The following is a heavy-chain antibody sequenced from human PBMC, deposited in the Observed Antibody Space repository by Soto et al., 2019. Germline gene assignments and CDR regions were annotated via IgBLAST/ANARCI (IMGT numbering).Heavy chain of an antibody. CDR3: ARHFTPPEYDFWSGSVDY. D-gene: IGHD3-3*01. J-gene: IGHJ4*02. V-gene: IGHV4-39*01. CDR1: GGSISSSSYY. Sequence: NPSETLSLTCTVSGGSISSSSYYWGWIRQPPGKGLEWIGSIYYSGSTYYNPSLKSRVTISVDTSKNQFSLKLSSVTAADTAVYYCARHFTPPEYDFWSGSVDYWGQGTLVTVSS. CDR2: IYYSGST.